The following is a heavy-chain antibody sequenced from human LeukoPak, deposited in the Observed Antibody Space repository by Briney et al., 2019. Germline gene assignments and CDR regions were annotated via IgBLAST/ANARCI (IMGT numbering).Heavy chain of an antibody. CDR3: AKLLTGRPSGYMDV. V-gene: IGHV3-23*01. D-gene: IGHD6-6*01. Sequence: GGSLRLSCRTSGFLFHVYSMTWVRQAPGKGLEWVAGISGNGGSTSYADSVKGRFNISRDNSKKTLDLQMNSLRAEDTAVYYCAKLLTGRPSGYMDVWGKGTTVSVSS. J-gene: IGHJ6*03. CDR2: ISGNGGST. CDR1: GFLFHVYS.